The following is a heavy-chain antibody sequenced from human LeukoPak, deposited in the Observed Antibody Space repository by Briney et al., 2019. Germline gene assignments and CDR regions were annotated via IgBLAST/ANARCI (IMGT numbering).Heavy chain of an antibody. V-gene: IGHV3-30*02. CDR2: IRYDGGNK. CDR1: GFTFSSYG. J-gene: IGHJ3*02. Sequence: PGGSLRLSCAASGFTFSSYGMHWVRQAPGKGLEWVAFIRYDGGNKYYADSVKGRFTISRDNSKNTLYLHMNSLRAEDTAVYYCAKASGDIVVVPAAIGAFDIWGQGTMVTVSS. D-gene: IGHD2-2*01. CDR3: AKASGDIVVVPAAIGAFDI.